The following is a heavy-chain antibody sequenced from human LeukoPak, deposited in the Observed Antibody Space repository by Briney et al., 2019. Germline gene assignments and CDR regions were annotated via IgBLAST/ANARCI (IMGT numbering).Heavy chain of an antibody. Sequence: GASVKVSCKASGYTFTSYDINWVRQATGQGLEWMGWMNPNSGNTGYAQKFQGRVTMTRNTSISTAYMELSSLRSEDTAVYYCARGPSFPGITMIVVVITKEDAFDIWGQGTMVTVSS. CDR3: ARGPSFPGITMIVVVITKEDAFDI. D-gene: IGHD3-22*01. CDR2: MNPNSGNT. CDR1: GYTFTSYD. J-gene: IGHJ3*02. V-gene: IGHV1-8*01.